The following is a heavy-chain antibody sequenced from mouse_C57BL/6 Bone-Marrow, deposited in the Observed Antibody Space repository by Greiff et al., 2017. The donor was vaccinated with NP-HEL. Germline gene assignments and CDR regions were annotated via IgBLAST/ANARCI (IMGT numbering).Heavy chain of an antibody. CDR1: GYTFTSYW. CDR3: ARSLITTVPYYAMDY. Sequence: VQLQQPGTELVKPGASVKLSCKASGYTFTSYWMHWVKQRPGQGLEWIGNINPSNGGTNYNEKFKNKATLTVDKSSSTAYMQLSSLTSEDSAVYYCARSLITTVPYYAMDYWGQGTSVTVSS. D-gene: IGHD1-1*01. V-gene: IGHV1-53*01. J-gene: IGHJ4*01. CDR2: INPSNGGT.